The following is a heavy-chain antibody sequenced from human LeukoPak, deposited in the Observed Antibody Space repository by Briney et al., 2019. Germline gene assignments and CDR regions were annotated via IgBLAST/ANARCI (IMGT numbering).Heavy chain of an antibody. V-gene: IGHV4-39*07. Sequence: PSETLSLTCTVSGVSITSSSYNWGWIRQPPGKGLEWIGSIYYSGNTFYNPSLRSRVTISVDKSKNQFSLKLSSVTAADTAVYYCARPGVGSGRYGAFDIWGQGTMVTVSS. D-gene: IGHD5-18*01. CDR3: ARPGVGSGRYGAFDI. CDR2: IYYSGNT. J-gene: IGHJ3*02. CDR1: GVSITSSSYN.